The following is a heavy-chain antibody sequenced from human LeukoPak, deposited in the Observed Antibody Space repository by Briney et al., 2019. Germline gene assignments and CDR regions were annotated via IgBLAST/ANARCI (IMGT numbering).Heavy chain of an antibody. CDR2: LYPPDSNT. J-gene: IGHJ3*02. Sequence: GESLKISCKGSGYSFTNYWIGWVRQMPGKGPEWMGILYPPDSNTRYSPSFQGQVTISADKSISTAYLQWSSLKASDTAMYYCASLDYSGSGSNAFDIWGQGTMVTVSS. CDR3: ASLDYSGSGSNAFDI. V-gene: IGHV5-51*01. CDR1: GYSFTNYW. D-gene: IGHD3-10*01.